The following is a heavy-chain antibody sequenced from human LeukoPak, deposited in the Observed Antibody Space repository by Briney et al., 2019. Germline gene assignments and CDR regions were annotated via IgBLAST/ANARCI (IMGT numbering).Heavy chain of an antibody. D-gene: IGHD2-8*01. Sequence: SETLSLTCTVSGGSISNYYWSWIRQPAGKGLEWIGRIYISGSTDYNPSLKSRVTISVDTSKNQFSLKLSSVTAADTAVYYCARLRYCSNGVCPWGQGTLVTVSS. V-gene: IGHV4-4*07. CDR2: IYISGST. CDR1: GGSISNYY. J-gene: IGHJ5*02. CDR3: ARLRYCSNGVCP.